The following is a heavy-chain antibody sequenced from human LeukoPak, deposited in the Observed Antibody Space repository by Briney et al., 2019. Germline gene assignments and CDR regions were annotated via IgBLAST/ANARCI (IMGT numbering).Heavy chain of an antibody. V-gene: IGHV4-34*01. Sequence: SETLSLTCAVYGGSFSGYYWSWIRQPPGKGLEWIGEINHSGSTNYNPSLKSRVTISVDTSKNQFSLKLSSVTAADTAVYYCARGRMGGYDVQGGYYFDYRGQGTLVTDSS. J-gene: IGHJ4*02. CDR3: ARGRMGGYDVQGGYYFDY. D-gene: IGHD5-12*01. CDR2: INHSGST. CDR1: GGSFSGYY.